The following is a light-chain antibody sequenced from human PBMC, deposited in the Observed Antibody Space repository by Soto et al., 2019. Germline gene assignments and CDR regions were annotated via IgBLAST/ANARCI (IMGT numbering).Light chain of an antibody. J-gene: IGLJ3*02. CDR2: EVS. CDR3: CSYAGSSTPWV. CDR1: SSDVGSYNL. V-gene: IGLV2-23*02. Sequence: QSVLTQPASVSGSPGQSITISCTGTSSDVGSYNLVSWHQQHPGKAPKLMIYEVSKRPSGVSNRFSGSKSGNTASLTISGLQAEDEADYYCCSYAGSSTPWVFGGGTKLTVL.